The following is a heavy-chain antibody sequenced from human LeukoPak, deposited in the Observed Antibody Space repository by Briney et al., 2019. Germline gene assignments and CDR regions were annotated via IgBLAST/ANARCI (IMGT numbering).Heavy chain of an antibody. CDR3: ARGSNEPLYYYDSSGSLNY. CDR1: GYTFTSYG. J-gene: IGHJ4*02. CDR2: ISAYNGNT. Sequence: ASVKVSCKASGYTFTSYGISWVRQAPGQGLEWMGWISAYNGNTNYAQKFQFRVTMTTDTSTSTAYMELRSLTSDDTAVYYCARGSNEPLYYYDSSGSLNYWGQGTLVTVSS. V-gene: IGHV1-18*01. D-gene: IGHD3-22*01.